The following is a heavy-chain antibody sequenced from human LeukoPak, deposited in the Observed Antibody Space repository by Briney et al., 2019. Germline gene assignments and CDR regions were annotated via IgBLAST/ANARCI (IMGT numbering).Heavy chain of an antibody. V-gene: IGHV3-21*01. CDR3: ARERRAPTVTRLFDY. CDR1: GFTFSSYS. CDR2: ISSSSSYI. D-gene: IGHD4-17*01. Sequence: GGSLRLSCAASGFTFSSYSMNWVRQAPGKGLEWVPSISSSSSYIYYADSVKGRFTISRDNAKNSLYLQMNSLRAEDTAVYYCARERRAPTVTRLFDYWGQGTLVTVSS. J-gene: IGHJ4*02.